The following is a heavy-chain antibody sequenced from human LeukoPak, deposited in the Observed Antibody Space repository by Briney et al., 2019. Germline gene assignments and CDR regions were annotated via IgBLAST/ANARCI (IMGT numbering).Heavy chain of an antibody. D-gene: IGHD4-17*01. Sequence: GASVKVSCKTSGYTFTTYHINWVRQATGQGLEWLGWVNPYSGDRGYAQKFQGRLSITSDTSISTAYMELGSLRSDDTAVYFCARTTSLTASGYDYWGQATLVTVSS. CDR2: VNPYSGDR. CDR3: ARTTSLTASGYDY. V-gene: IGHV1-8*03. J-gene: IGHJ4*02. CDR1: GYTFTTYH.